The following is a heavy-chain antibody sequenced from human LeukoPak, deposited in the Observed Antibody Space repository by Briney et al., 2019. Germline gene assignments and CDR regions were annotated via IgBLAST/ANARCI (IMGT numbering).Heavy chain of an antibody. Sequence: GGSLRLSCAASGFTFSSYAMHWVRQAPGKGLEWVAVISYDGSNKYYADSVKGRFTISRDDSKNTLYLQMNSLRAEDTAVSYCARDPRQYSSGWYYFDYWGQGTLVTVSS. V-gene: IGHV3-30-3*01. CDR3: ARDPRQYSSGWYYFDY. D-gene: IGHD6-19*01. CDR1: GFTFSSYA. J-gene: IGHJ4*02. CDR2: ISYDGSNK.